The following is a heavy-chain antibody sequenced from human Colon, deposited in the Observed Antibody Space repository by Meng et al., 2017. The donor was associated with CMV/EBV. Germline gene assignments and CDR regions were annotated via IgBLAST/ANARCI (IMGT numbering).Heavy chain of an antibody. CDR1: GGSISDYY. CDR3: ARGNDGSGSFYYYGMDV. J-gene: IGHJ6*02. D-gene: IGHD3-10*01. Sequence: QVPLQESGPGLVKPSETLSLTCTVSGGSISDYYWSWIRQTAGKGLEWIGRTCASGSTNYNPSLESRVTMSLDTSKNQFSLTLSSVTAADTAVYYCARGNDGSGSFYYYGMDVWGQGTTVTVSS. V-gene: IGHV4-4*07. CDR2: TCASGST.